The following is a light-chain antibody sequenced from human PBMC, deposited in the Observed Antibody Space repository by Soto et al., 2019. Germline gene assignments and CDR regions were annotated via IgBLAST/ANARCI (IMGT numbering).Light chain of an antibody. J-gene: IGLJ1*01. Sequence: QPALTQPASVSGSPGQSITISCTVTSSDVGSYNLVSWYQQHPGKAPKLMIYEGSKRPSGVSNRFSGSKSGNTASLTISGLQAEDEADYYCCSYAGSFYVFGTGTKVTVL. CDR3: CSYAGSFYV. CDR2: EGS. V-gene: IGLV2-23*01. CDR1: SSDVGSYNL.